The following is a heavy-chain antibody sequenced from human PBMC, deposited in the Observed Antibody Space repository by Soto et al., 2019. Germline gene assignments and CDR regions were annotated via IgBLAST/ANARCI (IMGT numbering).Heavy chain of an antibody. D-gene: IGHD4-4*01. CDR1: GFTFSVYW. Sequence: EVQLVESGGGLVQPGGSLRLSCAASGFTFSVYWMHWVRQAPGKGLVWVSGIDSDGSTTSYADSVKGRFTISRDNAKSTLYLQMNSLGAEDTAVYYCARSGYSNYGAGVDVWGHGTTVTVSS. CDR3: ARSGYSNYGAGVDV. V-gene: IGHV3-74*01. J-gene: IGHJ6*02. CDR2: IDSDGSTT.